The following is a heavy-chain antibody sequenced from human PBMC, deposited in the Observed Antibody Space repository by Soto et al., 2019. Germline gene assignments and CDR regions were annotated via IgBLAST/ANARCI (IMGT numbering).Heavy chain of an antibody. V-gene: IGHV1-2*02. CDR2: INPNSGGT. CDR1: GYTFTGYY. D-gene: IGHD6-13*01. J-gene: IGHJ1*01. CDR3: ARVPDPEQQLVKRNTLLVAPFWAEYFQH. Sequence: ASVKVSCKASGYTFTGYYMHWVRQAPGQGLEWMGWINPNSGGTNYAQKFQGRVTMTRDTSISTAYMELSRLRSDDTAVYYCARVPDPEQQLVKRNTLLVAPFWAEYFQHWGQGTLVTVSS.